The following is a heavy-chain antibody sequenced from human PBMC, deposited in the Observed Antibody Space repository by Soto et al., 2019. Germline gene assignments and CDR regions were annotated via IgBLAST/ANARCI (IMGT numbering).Heavy chain of an antibody. CDR1: GGSVSSGDYY. D-gene: IGHD5-18*01. CDR2: IYYSGNT. Sequence: QVQLQESGPGLVKPSETLSLTCTVSGGSVSSGDYYWSWIRQPPGKGLEWIGYIYYSGNTNYNPSLKSRVIISVDTSKNLFSLKLTSVTAAVTAVYYCARIPVDTSMIYWLDPWGQGTLVTVSS. CDR3: ARIPVDTSMIYWLDP. J-gene: IGHJ5*02. V-gene: IGHV4-61*08.